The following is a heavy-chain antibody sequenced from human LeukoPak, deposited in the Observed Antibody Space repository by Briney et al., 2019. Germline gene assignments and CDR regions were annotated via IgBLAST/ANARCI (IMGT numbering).Heavy chain of an antibody. D-gene: IGHD5-24*01. V-gene: IGHV4-61*02. CDR2: IYISGST. CDR3: ARENGYKYDY. Sequence: SETLSLTCTVSGGSISSGTYYWSWIRQPAGKGLEWIGRIYISGSTNYTPSLKSRVTISLDTSKNQFSLKLSSVTAADTAVYYCARENGYKYDYWGQGILVTVSS. CDR1: GGSISSGTYY. J-gene: IGHJ4*02.